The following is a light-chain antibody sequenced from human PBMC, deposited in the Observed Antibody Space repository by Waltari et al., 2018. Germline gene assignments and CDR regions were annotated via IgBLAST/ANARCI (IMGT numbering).Light chain of an antibody. V-gene: IGLV1-44*01. CDR1: SSNIGHKT. CDR3: AAWDDSLNGRV. Sequence: QSVLTQPPSASGTTGQRVTIPCSGRSSNIGHKTVTWNQRLPGTAPKLPIYSNNARPSGVPDRFSGSKSGTSASLAISGLQSEDEADYYCAAWDDSLNGRVFGGGTKLTVL. J-gene: IGLJ3*02. CDR2: SNN.